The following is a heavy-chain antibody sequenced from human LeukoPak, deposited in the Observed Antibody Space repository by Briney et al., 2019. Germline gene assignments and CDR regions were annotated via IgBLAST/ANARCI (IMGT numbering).Heavy chain of an antibody. CDR3: ARWEGGSYYDFDY. Sequence: SETLSLTCAVYGGSFSGYYLSWIRQPPGKGLEWIGEINHSGSTNYNPSLKSRVTRSVDTSKNQFSLKLSSVTAADTAVYYCARWEGGSYYDFDYRGQGTLVTVSS. CDR1: GGSFSGYY. V-gene: IGHV4-34*01. D-gene: IGHD1-26*01. J-gene: IGHJ4*02. CDR2: INHSGST.